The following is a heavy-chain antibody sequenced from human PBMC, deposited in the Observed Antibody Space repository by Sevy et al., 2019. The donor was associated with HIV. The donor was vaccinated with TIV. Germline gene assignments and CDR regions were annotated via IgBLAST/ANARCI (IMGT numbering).Heavy chain of an antibody. CDR1: GFTFSSHV. V-gene: IGHV3-23*01. J-gene: IGHJ4*02. D-gene: IGHD3-10*01. CDR3: AKDLLYYYGSGSYYRGGPDY. CDR2: ISDGGATT. Sequence: GGSLRLSCAASGFTFSSHVMNWVRQAPGKGLEWVSVISDGGATTYYADSVRGRFTISRDDSKNTLYLQMNSLRAEDTAVYYCAKDLLYYYGSGSYYRGGPDYWGQGTLVTVSS.